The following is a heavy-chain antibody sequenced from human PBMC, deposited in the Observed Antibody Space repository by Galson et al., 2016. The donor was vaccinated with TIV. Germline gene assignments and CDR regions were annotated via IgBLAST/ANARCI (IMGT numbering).Heavy chain of an antibody. CDR2: ISRSGATI. Sequence: SLRLSCAVSGFTFSTYEMNWVRQAPGKGLEWVSYISRSGATIFYADSVKGRFTISRDNAYNSLYLQMNSLRAEDTALYYCARSVHCTSSNCEWNHYYAMDVWGQGTTVTVSS. CDR3: ARSVHCTSSNCEWNHYYAMDV. D-gene: IGHD2-2*01. V-gene: IGHV3-48*03. CDR1: GFTFSTYE. J-gene: IGHJ6*02.